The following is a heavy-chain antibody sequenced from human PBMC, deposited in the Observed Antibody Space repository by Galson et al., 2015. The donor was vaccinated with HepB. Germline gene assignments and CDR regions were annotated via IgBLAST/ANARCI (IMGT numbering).Heavy chain of an antibody. J-gene: IGHJ6*02. V-gene: IGHV6-1*01. CDR1: GDSVSSHSAA. CDR2: TYYRSKWYN. CDR3: AGDCEWFGDILIGYYYGMDV. D-gene: IGHD3-10*01. Sequence: CAISGDSVSSHSAAWNWIRQSPSRGLEWLGRTYYRSKWYNDYAVSVKSRITINPDTSKNQFSLQLNSVTPEDTAVYYCAGDCEWFGDILIGYYYGMDVWGQGTTVTVSS.